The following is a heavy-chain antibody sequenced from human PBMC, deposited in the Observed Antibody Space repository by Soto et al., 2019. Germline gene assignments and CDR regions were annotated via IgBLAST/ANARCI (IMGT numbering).Heavy chain of an antibody. CDR3: ARGRIVVVPAFIENAFDI. CDR1: GGSFSGYY. D-gene: IGHD2-2*01. V-gene: IGHV4-34*01. Sequence: QVQLQQWGAGLLKPSETLSLTCAVYGGSFSGYYWSWIRQPPGKGLEWIGEINHSGSTNYNPSLKSRVTISVDTSKNQFSLKLSSVTAADTAVYYCARGRIVVVPAFIENAFDIWGQGTMVTVSS. CDR2: INHSGST. J-gene: IGHJ3*02.